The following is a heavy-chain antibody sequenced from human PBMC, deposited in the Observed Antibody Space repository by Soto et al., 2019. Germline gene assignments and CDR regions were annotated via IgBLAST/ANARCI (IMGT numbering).Heavy chain of an antibody. J-gene: IGHJ4*02. D-gene: IGHD3-22*01. Sequence: SETLSLTCTVSGGSISSGDYYWSWIRQPPGKGLEWIGYIYYSGSTYYNPSLKSRVTISVDTSKNQFSLKLSSVTAADTAVYYCARAIYYYDSSGYYPPFDCWGQGTLVTVSS. CDR1: GGSISSGDYY. V-gene: IGHV4-30-4*01. CDR2: IYYSGST. CDR3: ARAIYYYDSSGYYPPFDC.